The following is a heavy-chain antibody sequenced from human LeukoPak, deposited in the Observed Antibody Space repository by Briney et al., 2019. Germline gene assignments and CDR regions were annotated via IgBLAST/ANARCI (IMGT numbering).Heavy chain of an antibody. J-gene: IGHJ4*02. V-gene: IGHV3-53*01. Sequence: GGSLGLSCAASGFTVSSNYMSWARQAPGKGLEWVSVIYSGGSTYYADSVKGRFTISRDNSKNTLYLQMNSLRAEDTAVYYCAREKDIVATVDYWGQGTLVTVSS. D-gene: IGHD5-12*01. CDR3: AREKDIVATVDY. CDR1: GFTVSSNY. CDR2: IYSGGST.